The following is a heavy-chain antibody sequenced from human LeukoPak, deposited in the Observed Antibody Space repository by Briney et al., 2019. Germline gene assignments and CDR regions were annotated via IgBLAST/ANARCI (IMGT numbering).Heavy chain of an antibody. D-gene: IGHD1-14*01. CDR2: INPSTGDT. Sequence: GASVKVSCKASGYTFTDYYIHWMRQAPGQGLEWMRRINPSTGDTNYGKKFKGRVSMTRDTSISTSYMELNRLRSDDTAVYYCARGPEWSAFDSWGQGTLGTGSS. J-gene: IGHJ4*01. CDR1: GYTFTDYY. V-gene: IGHV1-2*02. CDR3: ARGPEWSAFDS.